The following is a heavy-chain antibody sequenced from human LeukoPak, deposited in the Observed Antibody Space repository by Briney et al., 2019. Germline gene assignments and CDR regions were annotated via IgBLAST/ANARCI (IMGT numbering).Heavy chain of an antibody. CDR1: GFTFSSYG. V-gene: IGHV3-33*01. Sequence: GRSLRLSCAASGFTFSSYGMHWVRQAPGKGLEWVAVIWYDGSNKYYADSVKGRFTISRDNSKNTLYLQMNSLRAEDTAVYYCASGYCRGGSCYSMDYWGQGTLVTVSS. D-gene: IGHD2-15*01. J-gene: IGHJ4*02. CDR2: IWYDGSNK. CDR3: ASGYCRGGSCYSMDY.